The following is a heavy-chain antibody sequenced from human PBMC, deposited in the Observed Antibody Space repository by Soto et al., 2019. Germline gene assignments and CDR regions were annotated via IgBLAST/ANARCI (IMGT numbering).Heavy chain of an antibody. J-gene: IGHJ5*02. CDR2: IYPGDSDT. CDR1: GYSFTSYW. CDR3: ARTLYCSGGSCSGWFDP. Sequence: GESLKISCKGSGYSFTSYWIGWVRQMPGKGLEWMGIIYPGDSDTRYSPSFQGQVTISADKSISTAYLQWSSLKASDTAMYYCARTLYCSGGSCSGWFDPWGQGTLVTVSS. V-gene: IGHV5-51*01. D-gene: IGHD2-15*01.